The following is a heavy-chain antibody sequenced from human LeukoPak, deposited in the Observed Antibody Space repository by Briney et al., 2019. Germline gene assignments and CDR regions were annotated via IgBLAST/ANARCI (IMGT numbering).Heavy chain of an antibody. V-gene: IGHV4-39*07. CDR3: ARAWRAYGDPFDY. D-gene: IGHD4-17*01. J-gene: IGHJ4*02. CDR1: GGSISSSSYY. Sequence: SETLSLTCTVSGGSISSSSYYWGWIRQPPGKGLEWIGSIYYSGSTYYNPSLKSRVTISVDTSKNQFSLKLSSVTAADTAVYYCARAWRAYGDPFDYWGQGTLVTVSS. CDR2: IYYSGST.